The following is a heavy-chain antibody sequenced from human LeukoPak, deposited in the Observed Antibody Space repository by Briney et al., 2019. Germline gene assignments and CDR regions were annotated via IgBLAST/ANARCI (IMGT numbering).Heavy chain of an antibody. CDR2: ISYDGSNK. D-gene: IGHD6-19*01. J-gene: IGHJ5*02. Sequence: GRSMRLSCAATGFPFSSYGMHWVRQAPGKGLEWVAVISYDGSNKYYADSVKGRFTIARDNSRNTLYLQMDSLRPEDTAVYYCARDWGASGWYNWFDPWGQGTLVTVSS. CDR1: GFPFSSYG. V-gene: IGHV3-30*03. CDR3: ARDWGASGWYNWFDP.